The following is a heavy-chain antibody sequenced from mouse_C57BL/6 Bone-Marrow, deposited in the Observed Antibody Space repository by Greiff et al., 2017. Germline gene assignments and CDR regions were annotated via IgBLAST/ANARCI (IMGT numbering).Heavy chain of an antibody. CDR2: IYPGSGST. Sequence: QVQLKESGAELVKPGASVKMSCKASGYTFTSYWITWVKQRPGQGLEWIGDIYPGSGSTNYNEKFKSKATLTVDTSSSTAYMQLSSLTSEDSAVYYCARSLQGWYGSIDYWGQGTTLTVSS. J-gene: IGHJ2*01. CDR1: GYTFTSYW. V-gene: IGHV1-55*01. CDR3: ARSLQGWYGSIDY. D-gene: IGHD1-1*01.